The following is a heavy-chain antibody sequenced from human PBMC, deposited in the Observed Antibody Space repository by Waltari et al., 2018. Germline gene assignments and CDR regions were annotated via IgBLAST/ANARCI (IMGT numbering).Heavy chain of an antibody. Sequence: QLQLQESGPGLVKPSETLSLTCTVSGGSISSSSYYWGWIRQPPGKGLELIGSHYYSGTTYYTPSLRSQVTISVDTSKNHFSLKLGSVTAADTAVYYCARFWGFSYFDYWGQGTLVTVSS. D-gene: IGHD3-16*01. CDR3: ARFWGFSYFDY. CDR2: HYYSGTT. J-gene: IGHJ4*02. CDR1: GGSISSSSYY. V-gene: IGHV4-39*07.